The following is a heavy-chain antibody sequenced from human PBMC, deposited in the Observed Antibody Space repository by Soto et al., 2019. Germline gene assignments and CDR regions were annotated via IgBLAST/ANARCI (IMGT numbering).Heavy chain of an antibody. J-gene: IGHJ5*02. D-gene: IGHD3-3*01. Sequence: QVQLVQSGAVVKKPGSSVTVSCKASGGMFSDYTISWVRQAPGQGLEWMGGIIPIFGGAHYGQKFQGRVRNTADQPTSAVYLELGDVESEGTAVDYWAKKGGEASIDFWRANWFDPWGQGTLVTVSS. V-gene: IGHV1-69*01. CDR3: AKKGGEASIDFWRANWFDP. CDR1: GGMFSDYT. CDR2: IIPIFGGA.